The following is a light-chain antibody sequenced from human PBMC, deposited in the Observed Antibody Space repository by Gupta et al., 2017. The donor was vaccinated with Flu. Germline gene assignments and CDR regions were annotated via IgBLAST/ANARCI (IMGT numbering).Light chain of an antibody. CDR3: CSYAGSYTV. CDR2: DVK. CDR1: SSDVGGYKY. V-gene: IGLV2-11*03. Sequence: SVTSSCTGSSSDVGGYKYGSGYQQHPGKAHTMMIYDVKKRPPGVPDRFSGSKSGNTASMTISGSQAEDEDDYYCCSYAGSYTVFGGGTKLTVL. J-gene: IGLJ3*02.